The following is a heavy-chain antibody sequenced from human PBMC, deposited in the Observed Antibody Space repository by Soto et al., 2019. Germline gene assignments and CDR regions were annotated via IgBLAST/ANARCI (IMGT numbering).Heavy chain of an antibody. CDR2: IWYDGSNK. J-gene: IGHJ4*02. CDR1: GFTFSSYG. V-gene: IGHV3-33*01. D-gene: IGHD4-17*01. Sequence: GGSLRLSCAASGFTFSSYGMHWVRQAPGKGLEWVAVIWYDGSNKYYADSVKGRFTISRDNSKNTLYLQMNSLRAEDTAVYYCAREAPTVTTGPTSDLFDYWGQGTLVTVSS. CDR3: AREAPTVTTGPTSDLFDY.